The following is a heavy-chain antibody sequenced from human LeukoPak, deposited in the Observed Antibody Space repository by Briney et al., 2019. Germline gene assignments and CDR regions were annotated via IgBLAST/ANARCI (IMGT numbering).Heavy chain of an antibody. J-gene: IGHJ4*02. CDR1: GGSISSGSYD. CDR3: AREEGYCSSTSRFSYFDY. Sequence: SETLSLTCTVSGGSISSGSYDWSWIRQPAGKGLEWIGRIYTSGSTNYNPSLKSRVTISVDTSKNQFSLKLSSVTAADTAVYYCAREEGYCSSTSRFSYFDYWGQGSLVTVSS. D-gene: IGHD2-2*01. V-gene: IGHV4-61*02. CDR2: IYTSGST.